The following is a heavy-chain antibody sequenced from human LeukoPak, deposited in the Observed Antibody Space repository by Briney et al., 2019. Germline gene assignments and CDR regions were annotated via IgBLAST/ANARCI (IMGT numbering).Heavy chain of an antibody. J-gene: IGHJ4*02. D-gene: IGHD3-9*01. CDR1: GYTFTSYY. Sequence: ASVKVSCKASGYTFTSYYIHWVRQAPGQGLEWMGIINPSGGSTSYAQKFQGRVTMTRDTSTSTVYMELSSLRSEDTAVYYCARGASVLRYFDWLYREGYYFDYWGQGTMVTVSS. V-gene: IGHV1-46*03. CDR3: ARGASVLRYFDWLYREGYYFDY. CDR2: INPSGGST.